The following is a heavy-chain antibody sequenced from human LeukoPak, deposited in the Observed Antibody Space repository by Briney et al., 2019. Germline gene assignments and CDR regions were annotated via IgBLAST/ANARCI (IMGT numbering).Heavy chain of an antibody. CDR3: ARIVDVRGTPWFDP. D-gene: IGHD3-10*02. Sequence: SETLSLTCAVSGGSISSSNWWSWVRQPPGKGLEWIGEIYHSGSTNYNPSLKSRVTISVDKSKNQFSLKLSSVTAADTAVYYCARIVDVRGTPWFDPWGQGTLVTVSS. CDR2: IYHSGST. CDR1: GGSISSSNW. V-gene: IGHV4-4*02. J-gene: IGHJ5*02.